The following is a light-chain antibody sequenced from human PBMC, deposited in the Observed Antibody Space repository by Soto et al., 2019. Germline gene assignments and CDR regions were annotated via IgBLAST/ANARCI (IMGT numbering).Light chain of an antibody. J-gene: IGKJ4*01. CDR3: QQYNNWPLT. Sequence: EIVLTQSPATLSLSPGERATLSCRASQSVSSNLAWYQRKPGQAPRLLIYGASTRATGIPARFSGSGSGTEFTLTISSLQSEDFAVYYCQQYNNWPLTFGGGTKVDIK. CDR1: QSVSSN. V-gene: IGKV3-15*01. CDR2: GAS.